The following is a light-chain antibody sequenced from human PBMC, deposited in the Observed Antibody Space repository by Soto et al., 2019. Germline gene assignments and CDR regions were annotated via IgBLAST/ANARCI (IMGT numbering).Light chain of an antibody. Sequence: DIVMTQSPATLSVPPGERATLSCRASQSISTTFAWYQQKPGQAPRLLIYDASTRATGVPARFTASGSGTEFTLTISSLQSEDFAVYYCQQYNTWPRTFGQGTKVDIK. CDR1: QSISTT. CDR3: QQYNTWPRT. V-gene: IGKV3-15*01. J-gene: IGKJ1*01. CDR2: DAS.